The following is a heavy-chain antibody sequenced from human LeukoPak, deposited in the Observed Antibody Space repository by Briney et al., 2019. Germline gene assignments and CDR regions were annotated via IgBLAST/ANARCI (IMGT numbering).Heavy chain of an antibody. CDR2: VSSDGGTK. J-gene: IGHJ4*02. Sequence: PGGSLRLSCTASKFTFSNYGMQWVRQAPGKGLEWVAVVSSDGGTKYYADSVKGRFTISRDSAKNSLYLQMNSLRAEDTAVYYCARGDFDCWGQGTLVTVSS. V-gene: IGHV3-30*03. CDR3: ARGDFDC. CDR1: KFTFSNYG.